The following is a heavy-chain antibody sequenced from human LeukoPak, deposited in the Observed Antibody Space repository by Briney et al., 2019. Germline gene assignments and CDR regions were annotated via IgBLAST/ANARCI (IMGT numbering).Heavy chain of an antibody. CDR1: VGTISNRDYY. CDR3: ARGLIRGDTYGGCFDP. J-gene: IGHJ5*02. CDR2: IYYSWST. D-gene: IGHD4-17*01. V-gene: IGHV4-39*02. Sequence: PSWTLSLTCTVSVGTISNRDYYWVWMRQSPGKGLEWITSIYYSWSTYYSPSLKSGVTISVDTSKNHFSLKLRSVTATDTAVYYCARGLIRGDTYGGCFDPWGQGTLVTVSS.